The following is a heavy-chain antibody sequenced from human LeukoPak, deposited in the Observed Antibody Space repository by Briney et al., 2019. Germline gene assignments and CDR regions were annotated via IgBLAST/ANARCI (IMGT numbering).Heavy chain of an antibody. D-gene: IGHD4-17*01. Sequence: ASVKVSCKVSGYTLTELSMNWVRQAPGKGLEWMGGFDPEDGETIYAQKFQGRVTMTEDTSTDTAYMELSSLRSEDTAVYYCATLNDYGDYYFDYWGQGTLVTVSS. V-gene: IGHV1-24*01. CDR2: FDPEDGET. J-gene: IGHJ4*02. CDR3: ATLNDYGDYYFDY. CDR1: GYTLTELS.